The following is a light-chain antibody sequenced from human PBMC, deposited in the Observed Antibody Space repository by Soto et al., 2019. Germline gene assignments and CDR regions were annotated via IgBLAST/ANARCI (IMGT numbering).Light chain of an antibody. CDR3: CSYTTSNTRQIV. CDR2: DVS. V-gene: IGLV2-14*03. J-gene: IGLJ1*01. Sequence: QSVLTQPASVSGSPGQSITISCTGASSDVGGYSYVSWYQHHPGKAPKLMIYDVSNRPSGVSNRFSGSKSGNTASLTISGLQPEDEAEYYCCSYTTSNTRQIVFGTGTKDTVL. CDR1: SSDVGGYSY.